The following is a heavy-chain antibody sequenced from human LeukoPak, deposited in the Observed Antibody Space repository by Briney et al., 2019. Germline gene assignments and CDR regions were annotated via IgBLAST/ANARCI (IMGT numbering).Heavy chain of an antibody. CDR2: ISWNSGSI. J-gene: IGHJ6*02. Sequence: GGSLRLSCAASGFTFDDYAMHWVRQAPGKGLEWVSGISWNSGSIGYADSVKGRFTISRDNAKNSLYLQMNSLRAEDTALYYCAKVNLYSSSWYELGMDVWGQGTTVTVS. CDR1: GFTFDDYA. D-gene: IGHD6-13*01. CDR3: AKVNLYSSSWYELGMDV. V-gene: IGHV3-9*01.